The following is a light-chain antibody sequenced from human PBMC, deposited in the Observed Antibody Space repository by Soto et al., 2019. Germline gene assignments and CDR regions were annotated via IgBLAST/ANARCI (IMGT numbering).Light chain of an antibody. Sequence: EIVLTQSPGTLSLSPGERATLSCRASQSVSSSYLAWYQQKPGQAPRLLIYAASSRATGIPDRFSGSGSGIDFTLTISRLEPEDFAVYYCQQYGSSLYTFGQGTKLEIK. V-gene: IGKV3-20*01. CDR3: QQYGSSLYT. CDR1: QSVSSSY. J-gene: IGKJ2*01. CDR2: AAS.